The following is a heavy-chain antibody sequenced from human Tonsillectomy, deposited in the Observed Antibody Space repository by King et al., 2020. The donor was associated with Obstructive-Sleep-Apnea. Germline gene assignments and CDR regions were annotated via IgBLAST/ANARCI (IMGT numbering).Heavy chain of an antibody. V-gene: IGHV4-31*03. CDR1: GGSISSDGYY. J-gene: IGHJ6*02. D-gene: IGHD1-26*01. CDR3: SGGEEPPSYYGMDV. CDR2: IYYSGST. Sequence: QLQESGPGLVKPSQTLSLTCTVSGGSISSDGYYWSWIRQHPGKGLEWIGYIYYSGSTYYNPSLKSRVTISVDTSKNQFSLKLSSVTAADTAVYYCSGGEEPPSYYGMDVWGQGTTVTVSS.